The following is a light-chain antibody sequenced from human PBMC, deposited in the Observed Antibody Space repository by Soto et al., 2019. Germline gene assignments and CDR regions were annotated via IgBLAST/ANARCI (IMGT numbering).Light chain of an antibody. J-gene: IGKJ1*01. CDR2: KAS. Sequence: DIQRTQSPSTLSASVGARVTITCRASQSVSSWRAWYQQKPGKAPKLLMYKASSLESGVPSRFSGSGSGTEFTLTISSLQPDDFATYYCQQYDSYSWTFGQGTKVEIK. CDR1: QSVSSW. CDR3: QQYDSYSWT. V-gene: IGKV1-5*03.